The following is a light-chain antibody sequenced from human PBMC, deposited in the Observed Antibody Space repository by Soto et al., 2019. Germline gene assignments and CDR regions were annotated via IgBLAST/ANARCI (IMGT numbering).Light chain of an antibody. CDR1: QSVSSY. V-gene: IGKV3-15*01. J-gene: IGKJ2*01. Sequence: EIVMTQSPATLSVPPGGRATLSCRASQSVSSYLAWYQQRPGQPPRLLIYRASTRATGIPVRFSGSGSGTEFSLTISSLQSEDLAVYYCQQYSTWPPRYTFGQGTKLEI. CDR3: QQYSTWPPRYT. CDR2: RAS.